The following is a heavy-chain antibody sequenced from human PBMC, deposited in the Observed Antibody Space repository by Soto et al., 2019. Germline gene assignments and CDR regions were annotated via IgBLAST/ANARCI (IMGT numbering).Heavy chain of an antibody. J-gene: IGHJ5*02. Sequence: SETLSLTCAVYGGSFHGYYWSCIRQPPGKGLEWIVEINHSGSVNFNPTFKSRVSISVDTSKNQFSLQLSSVTAADTAVYYCARGYCSISSCSNWLDPWGQGTLVTVSS. CDR2: INHSGSV. CDR1: GGSFHGYY. V-gene: IGHV4-34*01. CDR3: ARGYCSISSCSNWLDP. D-gene: IGHD2-2*01.